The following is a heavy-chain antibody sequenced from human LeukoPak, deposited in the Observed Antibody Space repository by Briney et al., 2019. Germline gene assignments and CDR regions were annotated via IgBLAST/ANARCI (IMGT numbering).Heavy chain of an antibody. D-gene: IGHD3-10*01. CDR3: ARGFYGVIISWFDP. CDR2: INHSGST. CDR1: GGSFSGYY. Sequence: SETLSLTCAVYGGSFSGYYWSWIRQPPGKGLEWIGEINHSGSTNYNPSLKSRVTISVDTSKNQFSLKLSSVTAADTAMYYCARGFYGVIISWFDPWGQGTLVTVSS. J-gene: IGHJ5*02. V-gene: IGHV4-34*01.